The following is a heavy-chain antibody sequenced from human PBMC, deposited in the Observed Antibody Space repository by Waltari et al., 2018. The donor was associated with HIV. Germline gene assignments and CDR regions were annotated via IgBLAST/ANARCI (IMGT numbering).Heavy chain of an antibody. CDR2: ISASKGNT. V-gene: IGHV1-18*01. CDR3: ARGLVYYYDSSGHYRPTGHHALEI. J-gene: IGHJ3*02. Sequence: QVQLVQSGPEVKKPGASVKVSCRASGYTFTTYNTNWVRQAPGQGLERMGWISASKGNTKYAPNLQGRVTMTTDTSTSTAYMELRSLRSNDTAVYYCARGLVYYYDSSGHYRPTGHHALEIWGQGTMVTVSS. D-gene: IGHD3-22*01. CDR1: GYTFTTYN.